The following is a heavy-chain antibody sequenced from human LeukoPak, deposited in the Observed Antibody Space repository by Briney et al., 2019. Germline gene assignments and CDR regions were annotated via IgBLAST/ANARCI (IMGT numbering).Heavy chain of an antibody. CDR3: ARDGVKRTKMVRGVNWFDP. Sequence: RPSETLSLTCTVSGGSISSYYWSWIRQPPGKGLEWIGYIYYSGSTNYNPSLKSRVTISVDTSKNQFSLKLTSVTAADTAMYYCARDGVKRTKMVRGVNWFDPWGQGTLVTVSS. D-gene: IGHD3-10*01. CDR1: GGSISSYY. J-gene: IGHJ5*02. V-gene: IGHV4-59*01. CDR2: IYYSGST.